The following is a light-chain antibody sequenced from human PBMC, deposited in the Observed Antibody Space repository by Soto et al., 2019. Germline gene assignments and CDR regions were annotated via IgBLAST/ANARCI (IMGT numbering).Light chain of an antibody. CDR1: SSNIESNF. J-gene: IGLJ2*01. V-gene: IGLV1-47*01. CDR3: TVWDDSLRGRL. Sequence: QSVLTQPPSASGTPGQRVTISCSGSSSNIESNFVYWYQQFPGTAPRLLIYRNNQRHSGVPDRFSGSKSGTSASLAISALRSEDEADYYFTVWDDSLRGRLFGGGTKVTVL. CDR2: RNN.